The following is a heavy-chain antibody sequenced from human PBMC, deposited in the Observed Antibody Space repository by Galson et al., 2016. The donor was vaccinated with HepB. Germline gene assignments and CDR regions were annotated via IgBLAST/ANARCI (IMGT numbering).Heavy chain of an antibody. D-gene: IGHD6-13*01. CDR1: GFTFSDYW. Sequence: SLRLSCAASGFTFSDYWMSWVRQAPGKGPEWVANIKQDGSQEQYVGSVWGRFFISRVNAKNSLYLQMNSLGVEDTAVYYCAIFSRTSAGSYWGQGTLVTVSS. CDR3: AIFSRTSAGSY. J-gene: IGHJ4*02. V-gene: IGHV3-7*01. CDR2: IKQDGSQE.